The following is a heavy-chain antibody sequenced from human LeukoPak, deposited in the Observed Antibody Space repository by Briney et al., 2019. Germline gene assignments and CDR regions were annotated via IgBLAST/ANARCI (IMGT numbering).Heavy chain of an antibody. CDR1: GFTFSSFD. D-gene: IGHD1-1*01. J-gene: IGHJ6*03. CDR2: IGTASDT. V-gene: IGHV3-13*01. Sequence: GGSLRLSCAASGFTFSSFDMHWVRQPTGQGLEWVSTIGTASDTYYPGSVEGRFTLSRDNAKNSLYLQMNSLTAGDTAVYSCARGPPRGKYYYMDVWGKGTTVTVSS. CDR3: ARGPPRGKYYYMDV.